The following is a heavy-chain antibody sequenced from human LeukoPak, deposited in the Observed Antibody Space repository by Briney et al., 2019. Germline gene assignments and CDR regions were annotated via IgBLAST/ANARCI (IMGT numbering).Heavy chain of an antibody. CDR3: ARGPDYYDSSGYGY. D-gene: IGHD3-22*01. V-gene: IGHV4-59*01. J-gene: IGHJ4*02. Sequence: SETLSLTCTVSGGSISSYYWSWLRQPPGKGLEWIGYIYYSGSTNYNPSLKSRVTISVDTSKNQFSLKLSSVTAADTAVYYCARGPDYYDSSGYGYWGQGTLVTVSS. CDR1: GGSISSYY. CDR2: IYYSGST.